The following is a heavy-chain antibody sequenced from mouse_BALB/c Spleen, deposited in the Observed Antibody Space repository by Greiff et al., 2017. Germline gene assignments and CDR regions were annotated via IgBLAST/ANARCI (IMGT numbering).Heavy chain of an antibody. Sequence: EVKLMESGGGLVKLGGSLKLSCAASGFTFSSYYMSWVRQTPEKRLELVAAINSNGGSTYYPDTVKGRFTISRDNAKNTLYLQMSSLKSEDTALYYCARRYYRYDGFDYWGQGTTLTVSS. CDR1: GFTFSSYY. CDR2: INSNGGST. J-gene: IGHJ2*01. D-gene: IGHD2-14*01. CDR3: ARRYYRYDGFDY. V-gene: IGHV5-6-2*01.